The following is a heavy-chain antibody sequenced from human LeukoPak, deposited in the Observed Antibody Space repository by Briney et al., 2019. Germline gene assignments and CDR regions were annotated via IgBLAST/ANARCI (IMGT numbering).Heavy chain of an antibody. V-gene: IGHV3-23*01. CDR1: GFVFGDYG. Sequence: PGGSLRLSCAASGFVFGDYGMHWVRQAPGKGLEWVSAISGSGGSTYYADSVKGRFTISRDNSKNTLYLQMNSLRAEDTAVYYCANKRRVGAFDIWGQGTMVTVSS. J-gene: IGHJ3*02. CDR3: ANKRRVGAFDI. D-gene: IGHD6-25*01. CDR2: ISGSGGST.